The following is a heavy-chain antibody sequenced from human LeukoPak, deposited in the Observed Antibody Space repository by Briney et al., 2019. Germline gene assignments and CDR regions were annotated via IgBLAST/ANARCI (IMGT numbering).Heavy chain of an antibody. CDR3: ASPHSSGSRYYFDY. V-gene: IGHV3-11*01. D-gene: IGHD3-22*01. J-gene: IGHJ4*02. Sequence: PGGSLRLSCAASGFTFSDYYMSWIRQAPGKGLEWVSYISSSGSTIYYADSVKGRFTISRDNAKSSLYLQMNSLRAEDTAVYCCASPHSSGSRYYFDYWGQGTLVTVSS. CDR1: GFTFSDYY. CDR2: ISSSGSTI.